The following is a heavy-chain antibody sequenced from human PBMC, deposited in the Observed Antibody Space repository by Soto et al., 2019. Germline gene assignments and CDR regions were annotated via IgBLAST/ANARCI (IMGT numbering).Heavy chain of an antibody. Sequence: PGGSLRLSCAASGFTFINYRMSWVRQAPGKGLEWVANIKQDGGEKYYVDSVKGRFIISRDNAKNSLYLQMNSLRAEDTAVYYCARTKANKWFDPWGQGTLVTVS. CDR1: GFTFINYR. J-gene: IGHJ5*02. D-gene: IGHD1-26*01. V-gene: IGHV3-7*03. CDR3: ARTKANKWFDP. CDR2: IKQDGGEK.